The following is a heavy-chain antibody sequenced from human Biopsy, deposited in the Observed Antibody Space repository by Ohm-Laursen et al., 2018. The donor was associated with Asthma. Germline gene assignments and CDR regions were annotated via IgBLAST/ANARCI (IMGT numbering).Heavy chain of an antibody. CDR1: GASIKTDDHY. D-gene: IGHD6-19*01. Sequence: SQTLSLTCTVSGASIKTDDHYWSWLRQPPGKGLEWFGFIHYRGSTSYNPSLKGGVTISVDTSKNQFSLKLSSVTAADTPVYYCARASVAASSNWFDPWGQGTLVTVSS. CDR2: IHYRGST. J-gene: IGHJ5*02. V-gene: IGHV4-30-4*01. CDR3: ARASVAASSNWFDP.